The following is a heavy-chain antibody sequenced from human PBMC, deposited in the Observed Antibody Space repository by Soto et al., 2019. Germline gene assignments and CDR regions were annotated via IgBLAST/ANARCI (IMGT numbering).Heavy chain of an antibody. Sequence: QVQLVQSGAEVKRPGASVKVSCKASGYTFSSYGISWVRQAPGQGLEWMGWISDYDGDTKYAQTLQGGVTRTTDTSTSTAYMEVRSLRSDDTAVYYCASREAGTTLDFDYWGQGTLVTVSS. D-gene: IGHD1-7*01. J-gene: IGHJ4*02. CDR1: GYTFSSYG. CDR3: ASREAGTTLDFDY. V-gene: IGHV1-18*01. CDR2: ISDYDGDT.